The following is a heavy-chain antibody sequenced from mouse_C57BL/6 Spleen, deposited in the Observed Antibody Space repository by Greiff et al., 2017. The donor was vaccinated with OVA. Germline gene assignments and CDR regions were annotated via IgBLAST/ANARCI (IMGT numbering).Heavy chain of an antibody. CDR1: GFSLSTFGMG. V-gene: IGHV8-8*01. CDR2: IWWDDDQ. Sequence: QVTLKESGPGILQPSQTLSLPCSFSGFSLSTFGMGVGWIRQPSGKGLEWLAPIWWDDDQYYIPAMKSRLTTSKDTSKNQVFLKIAHVDTADTATYYGARIARDYDGFAYWGQGTLVTVSA. J-gene: IGHJ3*01. CDR3: ARIARDYDGFAY. D-gene: IGHD2-4*01.